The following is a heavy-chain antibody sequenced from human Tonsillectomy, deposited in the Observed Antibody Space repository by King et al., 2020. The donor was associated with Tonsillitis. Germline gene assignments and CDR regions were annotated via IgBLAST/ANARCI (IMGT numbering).Heavy chain of an antibody. CDR1: GGSISSSTYY. Sequence: QLQESGPGLVKPSETLSLTCTVSGGSISSSTYYWGWIRQPPGKGLEWIGSSYYSGNSYNNPSLKSRVTISVDTSKNQLSLKLGPVTAADTAVYYCARDSYYESSGYPLGWFDPWGQGTLVTVSS. CDR3: ARDSYYESSGYPLGWFDP. V-gene: IGHV4-39*02. D-gene: IGHD3-22*01. J-gene: IGHJ5*02. CDR2: SYYSGNS.